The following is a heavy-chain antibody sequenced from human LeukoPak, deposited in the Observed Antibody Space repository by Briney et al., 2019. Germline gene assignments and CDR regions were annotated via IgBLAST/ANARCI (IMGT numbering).Heavy chain of an antibody. CDR3: ARLFGYCSGGSCDGMDV. J-gene: IGHJ6*02. Sequence: ASVKVSCKASGYTFTSYDIIWVRQATGQGLEWMGGIIPIFGTANYAQKFQGRVTITADESTSTAYMELSSLRSEDTAVYYCARLFGYCSGGSCDGMDVWGQGTTVTVSS. D-gene: IGHD2-15*01. CDR1: GYTFTSYD. CDR2: IIPIFGTA. V-gene: IGHV1-69*13.